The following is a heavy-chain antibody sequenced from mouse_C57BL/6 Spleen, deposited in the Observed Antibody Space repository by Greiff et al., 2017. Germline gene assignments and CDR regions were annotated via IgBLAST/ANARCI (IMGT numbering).Heavy chain of an antibody. CDR2: IHPNIGST. CDR3: AREGNDGYLAWFAY. Sequence: QVQLQQPGAELVKPGASVKLSCKASGYTFTSSWMHWVKQRPGQGLEWIGMIHPNIGSTTSNEKFKGKATLTVDNSSSVAYMQLSSLTSEDSAVYYCAREGNDGYLAWFAYWGQGTLVTVSA. V-gene: IGHV1-64*01. CDR1: GYTFTSSW. D-gene: IGHD2-3*01. J-gene: IGHJ3*01.